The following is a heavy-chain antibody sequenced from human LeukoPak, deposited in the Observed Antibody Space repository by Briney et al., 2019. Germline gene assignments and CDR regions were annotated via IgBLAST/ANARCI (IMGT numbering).Heavy chain of an antibody. V-gene: IGHV1-2*02. D-gene: IGHD3-16*02. CDR2: INPNSGGT. CDR1: GYTFSGYY. J-gene: IGHJ5*01. CDR3: ARDRYKGWFDS. Sequence: ASVKVSCKASGYTFSGYYMHWVRQAPGQGLEWMGWINPNSGGTKYAQKFQGRVTMTRDTSISTTYMKLSRLTSDDTAVYFCARDRYKGWFDSWGQGTLVTVSS.